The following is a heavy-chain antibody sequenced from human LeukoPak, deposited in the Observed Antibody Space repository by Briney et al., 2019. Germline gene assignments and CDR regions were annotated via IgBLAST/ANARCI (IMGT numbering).Heavy chain of an antibody. V-gene: IGHV1-69*04. CDR1: GGTFSSYA. CDR2: IIPILGIA. CDR3: ARKGDGDSTPYYYGMDV. D-gene: IGHD4-17*01. Sequence: SVKVSCKASGGTFSSYAISWARQAPGQGLEWMGRIIPILGIANYAQKFQGRVTVTADKSTSTAYMELSSLRSEDTAVYYCARKGDGDSTPYYYGMDVWGQGTTVTLSS. J-gene: IGHJ6*02.